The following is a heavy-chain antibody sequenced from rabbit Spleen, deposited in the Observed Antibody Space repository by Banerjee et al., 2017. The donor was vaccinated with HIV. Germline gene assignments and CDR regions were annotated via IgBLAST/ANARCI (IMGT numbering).Heavy chain of an antibody. V-gene: IGHV1S7*01. CDR3: VRDGGGSVSFIL. D-gene: IGHD1-1*01. Sequence: QVVESGGGLVQPGGSLKLSCKASGSDFSNYYMTWVRQAPGKGLEWIGIIYAGEDKTDYANWVHGRFTISRDNAQNTVYLQLNSLTAADTATYFCVRDGGGSVSFILWGPGTLVTVS. CDR2: IYAGEDKT. J-gene: IGHJ4*01. CDR1: GSDFSNYY.